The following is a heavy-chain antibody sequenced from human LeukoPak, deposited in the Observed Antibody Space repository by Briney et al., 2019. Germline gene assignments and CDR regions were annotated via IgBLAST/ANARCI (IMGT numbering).Heavy chain of an antibody. CDR1: GGSISSGSYY. CDR3: ARDSEDGDDAFDI. Sequence: SQTLSLTCTVSGGSISSGSYYWRWVRQPAGKGREWLGRIYTSGSTNYNPSLKSRVTISVDTSKNRFSLKLSSVTAADTAVYYCARDSEDGDDAFDIWGQGTMVTVSS. CDR2: IYTSGST. J-gene: IGHJ3*02. D-gene: IGHD4-17*01. V-gene: IGHV4-61*02.